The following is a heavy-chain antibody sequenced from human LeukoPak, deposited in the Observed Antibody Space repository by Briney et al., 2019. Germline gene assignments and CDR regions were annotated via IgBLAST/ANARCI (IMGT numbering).Heavy chain of an antibody. J-gene: IGHJ6*03. V-gene: IGHV3-53*01. CDR2: IYSGGST. Sequence: GGSLRLSCAASGFTVSSNYMSWVRQAPGKGLEWVSLIYSGGSTYYADSVKGRFTISRDNSKNTLYLQMSSLRAEDTAVYYCARLDTALVSYYYYYFMDVWGKGTTVTVSS. D-gene: IGHD5-18*01. CDR1: GFTVSSNY. CDR3: ARLDTALVSYYYYYFMDV.